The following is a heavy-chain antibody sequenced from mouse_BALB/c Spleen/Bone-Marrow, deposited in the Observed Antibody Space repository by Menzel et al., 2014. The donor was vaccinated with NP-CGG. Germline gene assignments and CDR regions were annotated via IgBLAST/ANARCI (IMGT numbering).Heavy chain of an antibody. Sequence: VKLMESGAELVRPGSSVKISCKASGYAFSSYWMNWVKQRPGQGLEWIGQIYPGDGDTNYNGKFKGKATLTADKSSSTACMQLSSLTSEDSAVYFCARRGYYGSSYYFDYWGQGTTLTVSS. CDR3: ARRGYYGSSYYFDY. V-gene: IGHV1-80*01. CDR2: IYPGDGDT. J-gene: IGHJ2*01. CDR1: GYAFSSYW. D-gene: IGHD1-1*01.